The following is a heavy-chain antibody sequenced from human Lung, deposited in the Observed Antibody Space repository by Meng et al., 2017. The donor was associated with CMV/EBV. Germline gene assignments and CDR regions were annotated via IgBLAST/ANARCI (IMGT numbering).Heavy chain of an antibody. V-gene: IGHV3-11*01. CDR1: EFTFSDYY. J-gene: IGHJ6*02. Sequence: GGSLRLXXEASEFTFSDYYMSWIRQAPGRGLQCVSYISSSGRTTNYADSVQGRFTVSRDNAKNSLFLEMSSLRAEDTAVYYCARLLKRARFPYDYLGMDVWGLGXAVTVSS. CDR3: ARLLKRARFPYDYLGMDV. D-gene: IGHD1-26*01. CDR2: ISSSGRTT.